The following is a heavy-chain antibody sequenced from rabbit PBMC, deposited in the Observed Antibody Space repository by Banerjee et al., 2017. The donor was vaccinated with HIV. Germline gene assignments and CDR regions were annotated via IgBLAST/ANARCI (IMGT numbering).Heavy chain of an antibody. CDR3: ARDLAGVIGWNFGL. Sequence: QSLEESGGDLVKPGASLTLTCTASGFSFSSNYYMCWVRQAPGKGLEWIACIYAGSGGNTYYATWAKGRFTISKTSSTTVTLQMTSLTAADTATYFCARDLAGVIGWNFGLWGPGTLVTVS. J-gene: IGHJ4*01. CDR2: IYAGSGGNT. V-gene: IGHV1S40*01. D-gene: IGHD4-1*01. CDR1: GFSFSSNYY.